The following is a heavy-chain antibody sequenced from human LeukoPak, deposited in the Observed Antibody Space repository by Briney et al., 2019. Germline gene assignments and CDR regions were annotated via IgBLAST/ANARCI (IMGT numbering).Heavy chain of an antibody. Sequence: SVKVSCKASGGTFSSYAISWVRQAPGQGLEWMGGIIPIFATANYAQKFQGRVTMTTDTSTSTAYMELRSLRSDDTAVYYCARDGYYYGSGSSGFDPWGQGTLVTVSS. CDR3: ARDGYYYGSGSSGFDP. V-gene: IGHV1-69*05. D-gene: IGHD3-10*01. CDR1: GGTFSSYA. CDR2: IIPIFATA. J-gene: IGHJ5*02.